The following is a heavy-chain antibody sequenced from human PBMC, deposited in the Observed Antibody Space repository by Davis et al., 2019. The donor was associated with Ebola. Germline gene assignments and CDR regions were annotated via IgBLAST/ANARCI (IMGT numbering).Heavy chain of an antibody. Sequence: MPSETLSLTCPVSGGSINTGRSWSWIRPPPGKGLEWIAYIYASGSTDYNPSLKSRVTISVDGSKNQFSLKLSSVTAADTAVYYCARGTLWFGESPTHYFDYWGQGTLVTVSS. CDR3: ARGTLWFGESPTHYFDY. CDR1: GGSINTGRS. V-gene: IGHV4-30-2*01. D-gene: IGHD3-10*01. CDR2: IYASGST. J-gene: IGHJ4*02.